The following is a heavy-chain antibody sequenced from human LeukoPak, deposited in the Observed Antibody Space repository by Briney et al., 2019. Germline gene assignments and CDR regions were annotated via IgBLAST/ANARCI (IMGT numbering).Heavy chain of an antibody. V-gene: IGHV4-61*02. Sequence: PSETLSLTCTVSGGSISSGSYYWSWIRQPAGKGLEWIGRIYTGGSTNYNPSLKSRVTISADTSKNQFSLKVNSVTAADTAVYYCAQNGQSGFSFDPWGQGTLVTVAS. CDR1: GGSISSGSYY. CDR2: IYTGGST. CDR3: AQNGQSGFSFDP. D-gene: IGHD3-3*01. J-gene: IGHJ5*02.